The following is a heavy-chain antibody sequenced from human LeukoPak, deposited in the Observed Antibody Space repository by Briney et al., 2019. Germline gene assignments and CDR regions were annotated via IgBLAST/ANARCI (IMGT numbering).Heavy chain of an antibody. CDR3: ASGGSSGSYFFDY. CDR1: GYTFTSYD. Sequence: SVKVSCNVSGYTFTSYDINWVRQADGQGIGWMGWMRPNSGNTGYAQKFQGRVTMTRNTSISTAYMELSSLRSEDTAVYYCASGGSSGSYFFDYWGQGTLVTVSS. V-gene: IGHV1-8*01. CDR2: MRPNSGNT. D-gene: IGHD1-26*01. J-gene: IGHJ4*02.